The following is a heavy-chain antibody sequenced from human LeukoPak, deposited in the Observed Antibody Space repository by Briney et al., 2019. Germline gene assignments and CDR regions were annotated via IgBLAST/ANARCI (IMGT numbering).Heavy chain of an antibody. CDR1: GGSFSGYY. CDR2: INHSGST. J-gene: IGHJ3*02. V-gene: IGHV4-34*01. Sequence: PSETLSLTCAVYGGSFSGYYWSWIRQPPGKGLEWIGEINHSGSTNYNPSLKSRVTISVDTSKNQFSLKLSSVTAADTAVYYCARLGLRDSSGYRDAFDIWGQGTMVTVSS. CDR3: ARLGLRDSSGYRDAFDI. D-gene: IGHD3-22*01.